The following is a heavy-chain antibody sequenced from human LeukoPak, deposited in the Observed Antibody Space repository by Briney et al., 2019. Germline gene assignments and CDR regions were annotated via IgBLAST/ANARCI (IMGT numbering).Heavy chain of an antibody. Sequence: GGSLRLSCAASGFAFSSYAMNWVRQAPGKGLVWVSRIKSDGSTNYADSVKGRFTISRDNAKNTVSLQMNSLRPEDTGVYYCARAPSEIGGYYPEYFRHWGQGTLVTVSS. J-gene: IGHJ1*01. CDR2: IKSDGST. D-gene: IGHD3-22*01. V-gene: IGHV3-74*01. CDR1: GFAFSSYA. CDR3: ARAPSEIGGYYPEYFRH.